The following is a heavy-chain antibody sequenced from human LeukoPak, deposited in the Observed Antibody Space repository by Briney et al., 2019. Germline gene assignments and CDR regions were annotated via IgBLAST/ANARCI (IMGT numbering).Heavy chain of an antibody. Sequence: ASVKVSCKASGYTFTGYYMHWVRQAPGQGLEWMGWINPNSGGTNYAQKFQGRVTMTRDASISTAYMELSSLRSEDTAVYYCARRGYCSGGSCYYGGEDLDYWGQGTLVTVSS. CDR2: INPNSGGT. CDR3: ARRGYCSGGSCYYGGEDLDY. CDR1: GYTFTGYY. J-gene: IGHJ4*02. V-gene: IGHV1-2*02. D-gene: IGHD2-15*01.